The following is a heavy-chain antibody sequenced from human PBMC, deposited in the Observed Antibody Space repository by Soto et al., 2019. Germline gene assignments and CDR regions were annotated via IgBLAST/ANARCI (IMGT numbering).Heavy chain of an antibody. V-gene: IGHV1-2*02. J-gene: IGHJ3*02. Sequence: GASVKVSCKASGYTFTGYYMHWVRQAPGQGLEWMGWINPNSGGTNYAQKFQGRVTMTRDTSTSTAYMELSSLRSEDTAVYYCARDRVVVKLSDAFDIWGQGTMVTVSS. CDR3: ARDRVVVKLSDAFDI. CDR1: GYTFTGYY. CDR2: INPNSGGT. D-gene: IGHD2-15*01.